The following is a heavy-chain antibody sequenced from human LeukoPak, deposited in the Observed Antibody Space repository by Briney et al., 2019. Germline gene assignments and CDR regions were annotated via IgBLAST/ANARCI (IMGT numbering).Heavy chain of an antibody. D-gene: IGHD3-16*01. CDR2: IYYSGST. CDR3: ARHDGKRLAPPDY. V-gene: IGHV4-59*08. CDR1: GGSISSYY. J-gene: IGHJ4*02. Sequence: SETLSLTCTVSGGSISSYYWSWIRQPPGKGLEWIGYIYYSGSTNYDPSLKSRVTISVDTSKNQFSLKLSSVTAADTAVYYCARHDGKRLAPPDYWGQGTLVTVSS.